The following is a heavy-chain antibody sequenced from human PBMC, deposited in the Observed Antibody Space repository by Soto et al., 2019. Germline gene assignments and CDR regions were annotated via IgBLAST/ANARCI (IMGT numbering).Heavy chain of an antibody. CDR1: GGTFSSYA. V-gene: IGHV1-69*01. D-gene: IGHD4-17*01. CDR2: IIPIFATA. CDR3: VREGYGDYGKPFDY. J-gene: IGHJ4*02. Sequence: QVQLVQSGAEVKKPGSSVKVSCKASGGTFSSYAISWVRQAPGQGLEWMGGIIPIFATAHYAQKFQGRVTITADESTSTAYMELSSLRSEDTAVYYCVREGYGDYGKPFDYWGQGTLVSVSS.